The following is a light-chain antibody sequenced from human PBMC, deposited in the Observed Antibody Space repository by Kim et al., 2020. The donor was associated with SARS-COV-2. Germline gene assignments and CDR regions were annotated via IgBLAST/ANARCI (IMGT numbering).Light chain of an antibody. CDR1: VLAKKY. CDR3: YSAADNNQNWV. Sequence: SYELTPPSSVSVSPGQKARITCSGDVLAKKYARWFQQKPGQAPVLVIYKDSERPSGIPERFSGSSSGTTVTLTISGAQVEDEADYYCYSAADNNQNWVCGGGTQLTVL. V-gene: IGLV3-27*01. J-gene: IGLJ3*02. CDR2: KDS.